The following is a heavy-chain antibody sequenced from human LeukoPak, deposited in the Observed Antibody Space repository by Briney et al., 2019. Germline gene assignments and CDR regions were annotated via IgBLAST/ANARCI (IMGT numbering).Heavy chain of an antibody. CDR2: IYYSGST. Sequence: SETLSLTCSVSGGSISSYYWSWIRQPPGKGLEWIGYIYYSGSTNYNPSLKSRVTISVDTSKNQFSLKLSSVTAADTAVYYCARGLRYFDWLYSMDVWGKGTTVTISS. CDR3: ARGLRYFDWLYSMDV. D-gene: IGHD3-9*01. CDR1: GGSISSYY. J-gene: IGHJ6*03. V-gene: IGHV4-59*01.